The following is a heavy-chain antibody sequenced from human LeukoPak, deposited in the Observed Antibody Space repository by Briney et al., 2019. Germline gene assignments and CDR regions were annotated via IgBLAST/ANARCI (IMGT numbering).Heavy chain of an antibody. J-gene: IGHJ6*04. Sequence: PGGSLRLSCAASGFTFSSYEMNWARQAPGKGLEWVSYISSSGSTIYYADSVKGRFTISRDNAKNSLYLQMNSLRAEDTAVYYCARDRLLLWFGELSNYYYYGMDVWGKGTTVTVSS. CDR3: ARDRLLLWFGELSNYYYYGMDV. V-gene: IGHV3-48*03. CDR1: GFTFSSYE. CDR2: ISSSGSTI. D-gene: IGHD3-10*01.